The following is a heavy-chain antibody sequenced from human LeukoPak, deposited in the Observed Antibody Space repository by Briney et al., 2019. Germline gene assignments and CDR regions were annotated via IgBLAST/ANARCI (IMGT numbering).Heavy chain of an antibody. CDR3: ARAPQTYYDFWSGYSEAPQFDY. CDR1: GGSISSSSYY. Sequence: SETLSLTCTVSGGSISSSSYYWGWIRQPPGKGLEWIGSIYYSGSTYYNPSLKSRVTISVDTSKNQFSLKLSSVTAADTAVYYCARAPQTYYDFWSGYSEAPQFDYWGQGTLVTVSS. D-gene: IGHD3-3*01. V-gene: IGHV4-39*01. CDR2: IYYSGST. J-gene: IGHJ4*02.